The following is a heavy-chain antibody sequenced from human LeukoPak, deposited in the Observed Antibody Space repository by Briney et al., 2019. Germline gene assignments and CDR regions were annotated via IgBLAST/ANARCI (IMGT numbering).Heavy chain of an antibody. Sequence: SETLSLTCTVSGGSISSYYWSWIRQPAGKGLEWIGRIYTSGSTNYNPSLKSRVTMSVDTSKNQFSLKLSSVTAADTAVYYCGRDSPITMVRGVIIVGYMDVWGKGTTVTISS. CDR1: GGSISSYY. CDR3: GRDSPITMVRGVIIVGYMDV. V-gene: IGHV4-4*07. CDR2: IYTSGST. J-gene: IGHJ6*03. D-gene: IGHD3-10*01.